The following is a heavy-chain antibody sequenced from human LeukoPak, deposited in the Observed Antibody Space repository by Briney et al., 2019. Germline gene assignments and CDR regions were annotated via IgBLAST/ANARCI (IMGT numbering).Heavy chain of an antibody. J-gene: IGHJ1*01. CDR3: ARNASSGFFND. CDR1: GQSISNTFY. Sequence: PSETLSLTCTVPGQSISNTFYWAWIRQSPGKGLEWLGSIHHSGNRFESGSTHYNPSLRSRVSVSADTSKNQFSLRLTSVTAADTAVYFCARNASSGFFNDWGQGMLVTVSS. CDR2: IHHSGNRFESGST. D-gene: IGHD6-25*01. V-gene: IGHV4-38-2*02.